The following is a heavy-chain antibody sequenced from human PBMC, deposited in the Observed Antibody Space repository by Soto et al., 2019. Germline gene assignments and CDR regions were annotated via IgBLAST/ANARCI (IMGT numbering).Heavy chain of an antibody. J-gene: IGHJ4*02. D-gene: IGHD3-22*01. CDR2: ISGSGGST. CDR3: AKVGAYDSSGFFDY. CDR1: GFTFSSYA. Sequence: PGGSLRLSCAASGFTFSSYAMSWVRQAPGKGLERVSAISGSGGSTYYADSVEGRFTISRDNSKNTLYLQMNSLRAEDTAVYYCAKVGAYDSSGFFDYWGQGTLVTVSS. V-gene: IGHV3-23*01.